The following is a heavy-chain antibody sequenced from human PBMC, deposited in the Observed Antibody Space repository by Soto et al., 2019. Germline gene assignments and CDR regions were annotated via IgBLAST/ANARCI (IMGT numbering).Heavy chain of an antibody. J-gene: IGHJ6*02. CDR2: MFYSGLT. CDR1: GYSVTSSDYY. CDR3: APLSVSLSGPYGIHV. V-gene: IGHV4-39*01. D-gene: IGHD2-15*01. Sequence: SETLSLTCSVSGYSVTSSDYYWAWIRQPPGKGLEWIGSMFYSGLTYYNPSPKSRVTLSVDTSKNQFSVRLNSVTAADTAVYYCAPLSVSLSGPYGIHVWGQGTTVTVSS.